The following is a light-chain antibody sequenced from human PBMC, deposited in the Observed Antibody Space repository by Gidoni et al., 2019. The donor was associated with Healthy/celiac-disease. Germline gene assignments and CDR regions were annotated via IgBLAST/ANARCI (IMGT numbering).Light chain of an antibody. Sequence: QSARTQPASVSGSPGQSLTSSCTGTSSDVGGYNYVSWYQQHPGKAPKLMIYDVSNRPSGGSTRFSGSKSGNTASLTISGLQAEDEADYYCSSYTSSSPSFGGGTKLTVL. CDR1: SSDVGGYNY. CDR2: DVS. CDR3: SSYTSSSPS. V-gene: IGLV2-14*01. J-gene: IGLJ2*01.